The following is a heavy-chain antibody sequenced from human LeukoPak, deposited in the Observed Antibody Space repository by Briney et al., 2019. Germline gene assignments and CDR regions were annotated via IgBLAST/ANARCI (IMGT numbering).Heavy chain of an antibody. J-gene: IGHJ4*02. CDR3: AKVMDYDSSGYYY. V-gene: IGHV3-21*04. CDR1: GFTFSSYS. CDR2: ISSSSRYI. D-gene: IGHD3-22*01. Sequence: GGSLRLSCAASGFTFSSYSMNWVRQAPGKGLEWVSSISSSSRYIYYADSLKGRFTISRDNAKNSLYLQMNSLRAEDTAVYYCAKVMDYDSSGYYYWGQGTLVTVSS.